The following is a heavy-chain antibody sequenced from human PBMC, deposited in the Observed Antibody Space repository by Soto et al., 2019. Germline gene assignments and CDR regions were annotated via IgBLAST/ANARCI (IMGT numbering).Heavy chain of an antibody. CDR1: GFSLSSTGVG. CDR2: IYWDDDN. CDR3: AHKDSGMNHFDY. V-gene: IGHV2-5*02. D-gene: IGHD6-13*01. Sequence: QIKLTESGPTLVKPTQTLTLTCTFSGFSLSSTGVGVGWIRQPPGKALEWLAVIYWDDDNRYSPSLKSRLTISKDTSKNHVVLSMTNIDPLDTATYYCAHKDSGMNHFDYWGQGTLVTVSS. J-gene: IGHJ4*02.